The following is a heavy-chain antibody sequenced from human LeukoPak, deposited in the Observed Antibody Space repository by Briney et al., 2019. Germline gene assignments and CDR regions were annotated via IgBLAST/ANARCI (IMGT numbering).Heavy chain of an antibody. Sequence: GRSLRLSCAASGFXFRNYGMHWVRQAPGKGLEWVSVIYSGGSTYYADSVKGRFTISRDNSKNTLYLQMNSLRAEDTAVYYCARDLPYGDYGYWGQGTLVTVSS. J-gene: IGHJ4*02. CDR3: ARDLPYGDYGY. CDR1: GFXFRNYG. D-gene: IGHD4-17*01. CDR2: IYSGGST. V-gene: IGHV3-66*01.